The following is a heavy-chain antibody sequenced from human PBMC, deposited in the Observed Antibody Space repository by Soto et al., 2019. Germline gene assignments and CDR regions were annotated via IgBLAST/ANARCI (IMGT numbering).Heavy chain of an antibody. CDR1: GGSISSGGYS. D-gene: IGHD3-22*01. V-gene: IGHV4-30-2*01. CDR2: IYHSGST. Sequence: NPSETLSLTCAVSGGSISSGGYSWSWIRQPPGKGLEWIGYIYHSGSTYYNPSLKSRVTISVDRSKNQFSLKLSSVTAADTAVYYCARVLDYYDSSGYYFYSWFDPWGQGTLVTVSS. CDR3: ARVLDYYDSSGYYFYSWFDP. J-gene: IGHJ5*02.